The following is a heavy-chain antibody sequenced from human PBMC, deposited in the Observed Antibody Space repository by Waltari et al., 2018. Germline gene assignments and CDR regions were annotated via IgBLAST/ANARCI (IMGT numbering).Heavy chain of an antibody. V-gene: IGHV3-21*01. D-gene: IGHD5-18*01. Sequence: EVQLVESGGGLVKPGGSLRLSCAASGFTFSSYSMNWVRQAPGKGLEWVSFISSSSSYIYYADSVKGRFTISRDNAKNSLYLQMNSLRAEDTAVYYCASTDTAMGKFDYWGQGTLVTVSS. CDR2: ISSSSSYI. CDR3: ASTDTAMGKFDY. J-gene: IGHJ4*02. CDR1: GFTFSSYS.